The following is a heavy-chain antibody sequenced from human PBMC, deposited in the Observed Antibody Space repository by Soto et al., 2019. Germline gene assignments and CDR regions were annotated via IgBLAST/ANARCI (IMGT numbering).Heavy chain of an antibody. CDR1: GYTFTSYA. D-gene: IGHD2-2*01. J-gene: IGHJ5*02. CDR2: INAGNGNT. Sequence: GASVKVSCKASGYTFTSYAMHWVRQAPGQRLEWMGWINAGNGNTKYSQKFQGRVTITRDTSASTAYMELSSLRSEDTAVYYCARGGSTSCFVSCWFDPWGQGTLVTVSS. V-gene: IGHV1-3*01. CDR3: ARGGSTSCFVSCWFDP.